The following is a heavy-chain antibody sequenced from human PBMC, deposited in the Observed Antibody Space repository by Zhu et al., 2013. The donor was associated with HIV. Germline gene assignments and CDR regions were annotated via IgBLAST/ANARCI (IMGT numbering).Heavy chain of an antibody. V-gene: IGHV1-69-2*01. CDR3: ARGPYFRDYFDY. CDR1: GATLTDFF. J-gene: IGHJ4*02. D-gene: IGHD3-10*02. Sequence: EVLVVQSGAEVRKPGATVKISCKVSGATLTDFFIHWVQQAPGRGLEWVGLIDPEEGEAVYAQRFQGRVTITADTSRDIVYMELTSLRSEDTAIFYCARGPYFRDYFDYWGQGTLVTVSS. CDR2: IDPEEGEA.